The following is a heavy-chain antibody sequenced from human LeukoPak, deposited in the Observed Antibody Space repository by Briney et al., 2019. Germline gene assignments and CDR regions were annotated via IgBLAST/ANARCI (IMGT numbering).Heavy chain of an antibody. V-gene: IGHV1-69*13. J-gene: IGHJ4*02. Sequence: SVKVSCKASGGTFSSYAISWVRQAPGQGLEWMGGIIPIFGTANYAQKFQGRVTITADESTSTAYMELSSLRSEDTAVYYCARGLSWFGEKRGYYFDYWGQGTLVTVSS. CDR3: ARGLSWFGEKRGYYFDY. D-gene: IGHD3-10*01. CDR2: IIPIFGTA. CDR1: GGTFSSYA.